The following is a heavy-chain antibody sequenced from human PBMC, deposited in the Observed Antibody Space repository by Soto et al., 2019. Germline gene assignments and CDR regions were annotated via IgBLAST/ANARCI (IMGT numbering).Heavy chain of an antibody. CDR3: AHRPHIVVVQAASDNNWLDP. Sequence: SGPTLVNPTQTLTLTCTFSGFSLSTSGVGVGWIRQPPGKALEWLALIYWDDDKRYSPSLKSRLTITKDTSKNQVVLTMTNMDPVDTATYYCAHRPHIVVVQAASDNNWLDPWGQGTLVTVYS. CDR1: GFSLSTSGVG. CDR2: IYWDDDK. J-gene: IGHJ5*02. D-gene: IGHD2-2*01. V-gene: IGHV2-5*02.